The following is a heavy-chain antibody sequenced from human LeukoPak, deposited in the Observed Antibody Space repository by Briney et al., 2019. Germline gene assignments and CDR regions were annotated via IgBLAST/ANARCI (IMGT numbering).Heavy chain of an antibody. D-gene: IGHD6-13*01. CDR3: AKDGSSSWYSNWFDP. J-gene: IGHJ5*02. CDR1: GFTVSSNY. CDR2: TSGSGGST. Sequence: GGSLRLSCAASGFTVSSNYMSWVRQAPGKGLEWVSATSGSGGSTYYADSVKGRFTISRDNSKNTLYLQMKSLRAEDTAVYYCAKDGSSSWYSNWFDPWGQGTLVIVSS. V-gene: IGHV3-23*01.